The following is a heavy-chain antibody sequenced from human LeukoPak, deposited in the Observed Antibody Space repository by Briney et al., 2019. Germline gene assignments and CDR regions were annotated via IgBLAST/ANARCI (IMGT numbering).Heavy chain of an antibody. Sequence: SETLSLTCTVSGGSITSYYWSWIRQPPGKGLEWIGYIYYSVSTNYNPSLTSRVTISVDTSKNQFSLKLSSVTAADPAVYYCARDACSGGSCYPDYWGQGTLVTVSS. D-gene: IGHD2-15*01. V-gene: IGHV4-59*01. CDR2: IYYSVST. CDR1: GGSITSYY. CDR3: ARDACSGGSCYPDY. J-gene: IGHJ4*02.